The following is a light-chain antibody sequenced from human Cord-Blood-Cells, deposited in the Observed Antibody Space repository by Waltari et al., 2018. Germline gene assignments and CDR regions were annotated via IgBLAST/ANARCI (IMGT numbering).Light chain of an antibody. CDR1: QDISNY. J-gene: IGKJ4*01. V-gene: IGKV1-33*01. Sequence: DIQMTQSPSSLSASVGARVTITCQASQDISNYLNWDQQKPGKAPKLLIYDASNLETGVPSRFSGSGSGTDFTFTSSNLQPEDIATYYCQQYDNRPLTFGGGTKVEIK. CDR2: DAS. CDR3: QQYDNRPLT.